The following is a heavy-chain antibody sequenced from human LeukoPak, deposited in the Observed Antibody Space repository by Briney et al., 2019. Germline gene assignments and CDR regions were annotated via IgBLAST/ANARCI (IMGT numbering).Heavy chain of an antibody. CDR1: GFTFGDYA. V-gene: IGHV3-49*04. CDR3: TAYDPSDYYGMDV. J-gene: IGHJ6*02. Sequence: GRSLRLSCTASGFTFGDYAMTWVRQAPGKGLEWVGFIRSKAYGGTTEFAASVKGRFIISRDDSKSIAYLQMNSLKTEDTAVYYCTAYDPSDYYGMDVWGQGTTVTVS. D-gene: IGHD5-12*01. CDR2: IRSKAYGGTT.